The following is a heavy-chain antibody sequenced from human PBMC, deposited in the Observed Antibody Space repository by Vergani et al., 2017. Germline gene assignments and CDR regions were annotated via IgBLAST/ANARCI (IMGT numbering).Heavy chain of an antibody. CDR1: GRSFSGYY. J-gene: IGHJ5*02. Sequence: QVQLQQWGAGLLKPSETLSLTCAVYGRSFSGYYWSWIRQPPGKGLEWIGEINLSGSTNYKPSLKSRVTISVDTSKNQFSLKLSSVTAADAAVYYCAASLLLWFGELEADRIVPFDPWGQGTLVTVSS. CDR2: INLSGST. CDR3: AASLLLWFGELEADRIVPFDP. V-gene: IGHV4-34*01. D-gene: IGHD3-10*01.